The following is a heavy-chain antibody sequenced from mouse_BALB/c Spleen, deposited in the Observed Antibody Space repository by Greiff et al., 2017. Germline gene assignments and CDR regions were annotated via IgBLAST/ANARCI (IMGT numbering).Heavy chain of an antibody. CDR2: IDPENGNT. CDR3: ARYDTGVSYYAMDY. CDR1: GFNIKDYY. D-gene: IGHD1-1*01. V-gene: IGHV14-1*02. J-gene: IGHJ4*01. Sequence: EVQLQQSGAELVRPGALVKLSCKASGFNIKDYYMHWVKQRPEQGLEWIGWIDPENGNTIYDPKFQGKASITADTSSNTAYLQLSSLTSEDTAVYYGARYDTGVSYYAMDYWGQGTSVTVSS.